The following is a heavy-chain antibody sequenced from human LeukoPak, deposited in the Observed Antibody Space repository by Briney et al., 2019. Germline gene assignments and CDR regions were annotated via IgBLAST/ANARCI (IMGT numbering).Heavy chain of an antibody. CDR2: INHSGST. CDR1: GGSFSDYY. CDR3: ARGPGSNFQH. Sequence: SETLSLTCAVYGGSFSDYYWSWIRQPPGKGLEWIGEINHSGSTNYNPSLKSRVTISVDTSKNQFPLKLSSVTAADTAVYYCARGPGSNFQHWGQGTLVTVSS. J-gene: IGHJ1*01. V-gene: IGHV4-34*01.